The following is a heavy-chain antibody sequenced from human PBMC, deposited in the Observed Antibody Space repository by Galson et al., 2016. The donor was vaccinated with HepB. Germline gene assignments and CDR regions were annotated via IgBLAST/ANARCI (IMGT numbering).Heavy chain of an antibody. V-gene: IGHV3-23*01. CDR1: GFTLSTYA. D-gene: IGHD5-24*01. J-gene: IGHJ3*02. CDR2: SSGTGATT. CDR3: TRDGYNHIAFDI. Sequence: SLRLSCAASGFTLSTYAMSWVRQAPGKGLEWDSSSSGTGATTYYADSVKGRFTISRDNLRNTLYLQPDSLRAEDTALYYCTRDGYNHIAFDIWGRGTMVTVSS.